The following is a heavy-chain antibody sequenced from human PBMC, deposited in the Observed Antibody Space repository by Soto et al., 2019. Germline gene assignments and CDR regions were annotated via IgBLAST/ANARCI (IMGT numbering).Heavy chain of an antibody. CDR2: INPNSGGT. CDR1: GYTFTGYY. CDR3: ARVGAESLWFGDFDY. V-gene: IGHV1-2*04. J-gene: IGHJ4*02. Sequence: GASVKVSCKASGYTFTGYYMHWVRQAPGQGLEWMGWINPNSGGTNYAQKFQGWVTMTRDTSISTAYMELSRLRSDDTAVYYCARVGAESLWFGDFDYWGQGTLVTVSS. D-gene: IGHD3-10*01.